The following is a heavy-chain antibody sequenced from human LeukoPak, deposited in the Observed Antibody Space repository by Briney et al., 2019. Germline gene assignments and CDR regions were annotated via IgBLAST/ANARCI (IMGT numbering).Heavy chain of an antibody. D-gene: IGHD6-19*01. CDR3: VRGGLAHAFDI. CDR2: ISGNGGST. V-gene: IGHV3-23*01. Sequence: GGSLRLSCAASGFTFSSYAMSWVRQAPGKGLEWVSAISGNGGSTYYADSVKGRFTISRDNSKSTLYLQMNSLRAEDTAVYYCVRGGLAHAFDIWGQGTMVTVSS. CDR1: GFTFSSYA. J-gene: IGHJ3*02.